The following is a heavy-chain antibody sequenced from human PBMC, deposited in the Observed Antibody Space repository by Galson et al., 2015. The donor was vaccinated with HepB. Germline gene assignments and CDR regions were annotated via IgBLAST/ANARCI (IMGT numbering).Heavy chain of an antibody. J-gene: IGHJ3*02. CDR1: GYTFTSYA. CDR3: ARTYCSSTSCSRGAFDI. V-gene: IGHV1-3*01. D-gene: IGHD2-2*01. Sequence: SVKVSCKASGYTFTSYAMHWVRQAPGQRLEWMGWINAGNGNTKYSQKFQGRVTITRDTSASTAYMELSSLRSEDTAVYYCARTYCSSTSCSRGAFDIWGQGTMVTVSS. CDR2: INAGNGNT.